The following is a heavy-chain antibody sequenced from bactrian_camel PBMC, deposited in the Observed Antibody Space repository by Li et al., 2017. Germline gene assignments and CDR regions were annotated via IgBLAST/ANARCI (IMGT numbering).Heavy chain of an antibody. Sequence: HVQLVESGGASVQAGGSLRLSCVWYPRAYGTWCMYWFRQVPGKEREGVAVIYTGGGNTYYANSVKGRFTISQDNAKNTVYLQMTNLEPEDTAMYYCAASASFILTPRFYRFESSDYPYRGQGTQVTVS. D-gene: IGHD4*01. CDR1: PRAYGTWC. CDR2: IYTGGGNT. CDR3: AASASFILTPRFYRFESSDYPY. V-gene: IGHV3S1*01. J-gene: IGHJ4*01.